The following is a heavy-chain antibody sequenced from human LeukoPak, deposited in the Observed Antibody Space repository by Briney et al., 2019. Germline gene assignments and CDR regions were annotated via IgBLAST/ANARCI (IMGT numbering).Heavy chain of an antibody. V-gene: IGHV4-34*01. CDR1: GGSFSGYY. CDR3: AGREYYYDRSPYYYMDV. Sequence: SSETLSLTCAVYGGSFSGYYWSWIRQPPGKGLEWIGEINHSGSTNYNPSLKSRVTISVDTSKNQFSLKLSSVTAADTAVYYCAGREYYYDRSPYYYMDVWGKGTTVTISS. CDR2: INHSGST. J-gene: IGHJ6*03. D-gene: IGHD3-22*01.